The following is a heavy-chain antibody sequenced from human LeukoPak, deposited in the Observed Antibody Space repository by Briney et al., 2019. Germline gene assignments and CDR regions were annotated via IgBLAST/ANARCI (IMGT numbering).Heavy chain of an antibody. CDR3: ARVSGNIQIWPQPFGDGMDV. D-gene: IGHD3-10*01. J-gene: IGHJ6*02. V-gene: IGHV3-23*01. Sequence: GGSLRLSCAASGFTFSSYVMGWVRQAPGKGLECVSAISRSGRSTYYADSVKGRFTISREDSKNTLYLQMNILRAEDTAIYYCARVSGNIQIWPQPFGDGMDVWGQGTTVTVSS. CDR2: ISRSGRST. CDR1: GFTFSSYV.